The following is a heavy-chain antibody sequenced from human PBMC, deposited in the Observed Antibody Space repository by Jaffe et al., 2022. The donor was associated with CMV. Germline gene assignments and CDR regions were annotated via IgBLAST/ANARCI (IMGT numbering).Heavy chain of an antibody. CDR3: ARFDSSGWFDP. Sequence: QVQLQESGPGLVKPSETLSLTCIVSGDSVTSGNYYWSWIRQPPGKGLEWIGHVSYTGRSNYNPSLKARVTISVDTSKNQFSLKLISVTAVDTAVYLCARFDSSGWFDPWGQGTLVAVSS. D-gene: IGHD3-22*01. J-gene: IGHJ5*02. V-gene: IGHV4-61*01. CDR2: VSYTGRS. CDR1: GDSVTSGNYY.